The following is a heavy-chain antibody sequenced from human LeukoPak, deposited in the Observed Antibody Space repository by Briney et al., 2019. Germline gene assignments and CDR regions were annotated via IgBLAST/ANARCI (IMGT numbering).Heavy chain of an antibody. D-gene: IGHD6-13*01. V-gene: IGHV3-7*01. Sequence: GGSLRLSCAASGFTFSSYWMNWVRQAPGKGLEWVANIKQDGSEKYYVDSVKGRFTISRDNGKNSLYLQMNSLRGEDTAVYYCARGSAAAGQAPGGYWGQGTLVTVSS. CDR3: ARGSAAAGQAPGGY. J-gene: IGHJ4*02. CDR1: GFTFSSYW. CDR2: IKQDGSEK.